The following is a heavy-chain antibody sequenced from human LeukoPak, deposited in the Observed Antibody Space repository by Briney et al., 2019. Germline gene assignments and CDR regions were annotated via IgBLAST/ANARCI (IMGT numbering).Heavy chain of an antibody. Sequence: SETLSLTCAVYGGSFSGYYWSWIRQPPGKGLEWIGEINHSGSTNYNPSLKSRVTISVDTSKNQFSLKLSSVTAADTAVYYCARTRIAVAAWFDPWGQGTLVTVSS. CDR1: GGSFSGYY. J-gene: IGHJ5*02. CDR3: ARTRIAVAAWFDP. D-gene: IGHD6-19*01. V-gene: IGHV4-34*01. CDR2: INHSGST.